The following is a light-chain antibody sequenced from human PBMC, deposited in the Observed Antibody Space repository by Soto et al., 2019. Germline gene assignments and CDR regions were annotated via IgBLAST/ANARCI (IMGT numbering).Light chain of an antibody. CDR2: DVS. J-gene: IGLJ1*01. Sequence: QSALTQPASVSGSPGQSITISCTGTSSDVGGYNYVSWYQQHPGKAPKLMIYDVSNRPSGVSNRFSGSKSGNTASLTISGLQAEEGGDYYCSSYTSSSLHVFGTGTKVTVL. V-gene: IGLV2-14*03. CDR1: SSDVGGYNY. CDR3: SSYTSSSLHV.